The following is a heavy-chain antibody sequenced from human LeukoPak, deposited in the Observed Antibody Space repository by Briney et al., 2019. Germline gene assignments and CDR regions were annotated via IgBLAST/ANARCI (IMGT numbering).Heavy chain of an antibody. CDR2: IYTSGST. Sequence: PSQTLSLTCTVSGGSISSGSYYWSWIRQPAGKGLEWIGRIYTSGSTNYNPSLKSRVTISVDTSKNQFSLKLSSVTAADTAVYYCARGLDVVPAAACWFDPWGQGTLVTVSS. D-gene: IGHD2-2*01. CDR1: GGSISSGSYY. J-gene: IGHJ5*02. CDR3: ARGLDVVPAAACWFDP. V-gene: IGHV4-61*02.